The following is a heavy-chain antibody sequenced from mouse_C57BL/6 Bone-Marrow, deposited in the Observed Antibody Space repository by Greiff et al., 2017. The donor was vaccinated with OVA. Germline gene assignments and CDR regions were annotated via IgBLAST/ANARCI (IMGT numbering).Heavy chain of an antibody. J-gene: IGHJ4*01. Sequence: DVKLQESGPGLVKPSQSLSLTCSVTGYSITSGYYWNWIRQFPGNKLEWMGYISYDGSNNYNPSLKNRISITRDTSKNQFFLKLNSVTTEDTATYYCARAGIYYDYDDYWGQGTSVTVSS. V-gene: IGHV3-6*01. CDR1: GYSITSGYY. CDR2: ISYDGSN. CDR3: ARAGIYYDYDDY. D-gene: IGHD2-4*01.